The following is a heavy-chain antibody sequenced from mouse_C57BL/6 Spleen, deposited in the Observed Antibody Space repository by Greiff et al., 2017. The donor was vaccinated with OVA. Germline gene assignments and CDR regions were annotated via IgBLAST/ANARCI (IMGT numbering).Heavy chain of an antibody. Sequence: VKLMESGAELMKPGASVKLSCKATGYTFTGYWIEWVKQRPGHGLEWIGEILPGSGSTNYNEKFKGKATFTADTSSNTAYMQLSSLTTEDSAIYYCARRGVTTVVARYFDYWGQGTTLTVSS. CDR3: ARRGVTTVVARYFDY. CDR2: ILPGSGST. CDR1: GYTFTGYW. D-gene: IGHD1-1*01. V-gene: IGHV1-9*01. J-gene: IGHJ2*01.